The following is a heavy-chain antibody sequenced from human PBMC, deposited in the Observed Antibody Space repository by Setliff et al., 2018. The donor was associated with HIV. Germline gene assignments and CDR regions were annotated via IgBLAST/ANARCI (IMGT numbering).Heavy chain of an antibody. V-gene: IGHV3-48*01. CDR1: GFTFSSYS. J-gene: IGHJ6*02. CDR2: ISSSSSTI. D-gene: IGHD3-10*01. CDR3: ARENRENYYGSGSYYWDYYDGMDV. Sequence: GESLKISCAASGFTFSSYSMNWVRQAPGKGLEWVSYISSSSSTIYYADSVKGRFTISRDNAKNSLYLQMNSLRAEDTAVYYCARENRENYYGSGSYYWDYYDGMDVWGQGTTVTVSS.